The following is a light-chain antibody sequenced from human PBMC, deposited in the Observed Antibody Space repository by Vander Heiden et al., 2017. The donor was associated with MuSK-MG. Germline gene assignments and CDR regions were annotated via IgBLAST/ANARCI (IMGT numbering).Light chain of an antibody. Sequence: DIQMTQSPSSLSASVGDRVTITCRASQSISSYLNWYQQKPGKAPKLLIYAASSLQSGVPSRFSGSGSGTDFTLTISRLQPEDIATYYCQQRDSTPSTFGQGTKLEIK. J-gene: IGKJ2*01. CDR2: AAS. CDR3: QQRDSTPST. V-gene: IGKV1-39*01. CDR1: QSISSY.